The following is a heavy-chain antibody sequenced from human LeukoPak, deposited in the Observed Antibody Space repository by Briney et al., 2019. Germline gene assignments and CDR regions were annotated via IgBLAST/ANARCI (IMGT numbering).Heavy chain of an antibody. J-gene: IGHJ4*02. CDR2: FDREDDEI. CDR3: ATAPLVRVPTFLDS. D-gene: IGHD1-26*01. V-gene: IGHV1-24*01. Sequence: GASVKVSCKVSGYAFTELSIHWVRRAPGKGLEWMGGFDREDDEIMYARKFQGRVTVTEDTSTDTAVMGLRSLKSEDTAVYYCATAPLVRVPTFLDSWGQGTLVTVSS. CDR1: GYAFTELS.